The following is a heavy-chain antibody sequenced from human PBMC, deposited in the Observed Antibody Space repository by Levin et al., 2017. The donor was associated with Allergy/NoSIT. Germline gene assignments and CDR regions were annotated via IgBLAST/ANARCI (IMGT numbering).Heavy chain of an antibody. CDR2: INTNTGNP. D-gene: IGHD5-12*01. Sequence: ASVKVSCKASGYTFTSYAMNWVRQAPGQGLEWMGWINTNTGNPTYAQGFTGRFVFSLDTSVSTAYLQISSLKAEDTAVYYCARDGLPPQADWFDPWGQGTLVTVSS. CDR3: ARDGLPPQADWFDP. J-gene: IGHJ5*02. CDR1: GYTFTSYA. V-gene: IGHV7-4-1*02.